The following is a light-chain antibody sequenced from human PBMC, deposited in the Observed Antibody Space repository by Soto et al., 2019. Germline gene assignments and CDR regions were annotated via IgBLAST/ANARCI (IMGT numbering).Light chain of an antibody. Sequence: DVVMTQSPLSLPVTPGEPASISCRSSQSLLHSNGYNYLDWYLQKPGQSPQLLIYLGSNPSSGVPDRYSVSGSATDFTLKLSRADAEDVRVYYCLQALKPPRTFGQGTKVDIK. CDR2: LGS. CDR1: QSLLHSNGYNY. V-gene: IGKV2-28*01. CDR3: LQALKPPRT. J-gene: IGKJ1*01.